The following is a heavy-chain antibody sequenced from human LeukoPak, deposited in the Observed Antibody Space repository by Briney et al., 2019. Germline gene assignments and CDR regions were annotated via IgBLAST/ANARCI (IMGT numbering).Heavy chain of an antibody. D-gene: IGHD3-10*01. CDR3: ARVARFGELRFDY. J-gene: IGHJ4*02. Sequence: SETLSLTCAVSGGSISSGSYSWSWIRQPPGKGLEWIGYIYHSGSTYYNPSLKSRVTISVDRSKNQFSLKLSSVTAADTAVYYCARVARFGELRFDYWGQGTLVTVSS. CDR2: IYHSGST. CDR1: GGSISSGSYS. V-gene: IGHV4-30-2*01.